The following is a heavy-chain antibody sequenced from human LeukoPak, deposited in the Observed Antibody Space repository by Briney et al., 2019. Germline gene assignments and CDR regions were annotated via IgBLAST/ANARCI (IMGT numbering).Heavy chain of an antibody. J-gene: IGHJ4*02. D-gene: IGHD3-10*01. CDR3: AKARGLLWFGELFILDY. CDR1: GFTFSSYA. V-gene: IGHV3-30*18. Sequence: GGPLRLSFAASGFTFSSYAMSWVRQAPGKGLEWVAVISYDGSNKYYADSVKGRFTISRDNSKNTLYLQMNSLRAEDTAVYYCAKARGLLWFGELFILDYWGQGTLVTVSS. CDR2: ISYDGSNK.